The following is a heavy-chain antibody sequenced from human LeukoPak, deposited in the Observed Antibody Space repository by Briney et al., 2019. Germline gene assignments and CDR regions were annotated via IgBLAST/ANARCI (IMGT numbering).Heavy chain of an antibody. Sequence: GASVKVSCKASGYTFSDYYMHWVRQAPGQGLEWMGWINPNSGGTNYAQKFQGRVTMTRDTSISTAYMELSRLTSDDTAIYYCASGRAYGDPIDAFDIWGQGTMVTVSS. V-gene: IGHV1-2*02. J-gene: IGHJ3*02. CDR2: INPNSGGT. D-gene: IGHD4-17*01. CDR1: GYTFSDYY. CDR3: ASGRAYGDPIDAFDI.